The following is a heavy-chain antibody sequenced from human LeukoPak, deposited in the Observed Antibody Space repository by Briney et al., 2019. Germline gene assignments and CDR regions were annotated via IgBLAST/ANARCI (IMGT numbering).Heavy chain of an antibody. CDR2: ISKSDGST. CDR3: ARGALIPDF. D-gene: IGHD2-21*01. CDR1: GFTFSSYA. J-gene: IGHJ4*02. Sequence: GGSLGLSCAASGFTFSSYAMTWVRQAPGKGLAWVSSISKSDGSTYYADSVKGRFTISRDNSKNTVYLHMDSLRVEDTAIYYCARGALIPDFRGQGTLVTVSS. V-gene: IGHV3-23*01.